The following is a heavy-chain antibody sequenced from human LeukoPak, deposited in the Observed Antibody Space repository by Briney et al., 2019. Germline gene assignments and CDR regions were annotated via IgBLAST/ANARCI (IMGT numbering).Heavy chain of an antibody. J-gene: IGHJ4*02. CDR3: AKDRLTVTPYYFDF. V-gene: IGHV3-23*01. CDR2: ISGSGGTT. D-gene: IGHD4-17*01. CDR1: GFTFSSYV. Sequence: QAGGSLRLSCAASGFTFSSYVMSWVRQAPGKGLEWVSGISGSGGTTNYADSVKGRFTISRDNSKNTVYLQMNSLRAEDTAFYYCAKDRLTVTPYYFDFWGQGTLVTVSS.